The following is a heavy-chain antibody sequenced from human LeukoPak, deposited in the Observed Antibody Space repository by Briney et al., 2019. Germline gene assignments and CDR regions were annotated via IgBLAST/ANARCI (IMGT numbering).Heavy chain of an antibody. D-gene: IGHD2-2*01. CDR3: ARGYCSSTSCYYGYYYMDV. CDR1: GGACSSYT. J-gene: IGHJ6*03. CDR2: IIPILGIA. Sequence: SVKVSCKASGGACSSYTISWVRQAPGQGLEWMGRIIPILGIANYAQKFQGRVTITADKSTSTAYMELSSLRSEDTAVYFCARGYCSSTSCYYGYYYMDVWGKGTTVTVSS. V-gene: IGHV1-69*02.